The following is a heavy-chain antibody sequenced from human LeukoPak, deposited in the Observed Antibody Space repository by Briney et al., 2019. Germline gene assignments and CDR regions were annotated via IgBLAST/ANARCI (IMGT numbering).Heavy chain of an antibody. Sequence: GGSLRLSCTASGFTVRSNYMSWVRQSPRKGLEWVSIMYSGGSTDYADSVKGRLIISIDHSKNTLYLQMNSLRAEDTAVYYCARDRYCSGGSCYGDAFDLWGQGTMVTVSS. J-gene: IGHJ3*01. D-gene: IGHD2-15*01. CDR2: MYSGGST. V-gene: IGHV3-53*01. CDR1: GFTVRSNY. CDR3: ARDRYCSGGSCYGDAFDL.